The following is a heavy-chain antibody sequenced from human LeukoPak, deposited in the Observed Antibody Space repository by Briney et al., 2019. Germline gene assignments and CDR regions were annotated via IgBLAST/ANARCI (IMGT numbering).Heavy chain of an antibody. CDR1: GGTFSSYA. D-gene: IGHD2-15*01. CDR2: IIPIFGTA. J-gene: IGHJ6*03. V-gene: IGHV1-69*06. Sequence: ASVKVSCTASGGTFSSYAISWVRQAPGQGLEWMGGIIPIFGTANYAQKFQGRVTITADKSTSTAYMELSSLRSEDTAVYYCARAHIVSRTYYYYYMDVWGKGTTVTVSS. CDR3: ARAHIVSRTYYYYYMDV.